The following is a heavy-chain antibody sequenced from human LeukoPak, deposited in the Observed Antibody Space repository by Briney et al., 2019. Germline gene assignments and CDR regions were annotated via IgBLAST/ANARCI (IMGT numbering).Heavy chain of an antibody. V-gene: IGHV1-46*01. J-gene: IGHJ2*01. CDR3: ARVGGRLGDYGDYEWYFDL. CDR1: GYTFTSYY. CDR2: INPSGGST. D-gene: IGHD4-17*01. Sequence: GASVKVSCKASGYTFTSYYMHWVRQAPGQGLEWMGIINPSGGSTSYAQKFQGRVTMTRDTSTSTVYMELSSLRSEDTAVYYCARVGGRLGDYGDYEWYFDLWGRGTLVTVSS.